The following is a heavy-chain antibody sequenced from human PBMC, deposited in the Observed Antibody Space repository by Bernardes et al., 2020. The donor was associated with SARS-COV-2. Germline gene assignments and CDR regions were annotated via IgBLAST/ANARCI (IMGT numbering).Heavy chain of an antibody. D-gene: IGHD3-22*01. CDR2: IWYDGSNK. J-gene: IGHJ3*02. CDR1: GFTFRSSG. CDR3: ARKYDSAFDI. V-gene: IGHV3-33*01. Sequence: GGSLRLSCAASGFTFRSSGMHWVRQAPGKGLAWVAVIWYDGSNKYYADSVKGRFTISRDNSKNTLYLQMNSLRAEDTAVYYCARKYDSAFDIWGQGTMVTVSS.